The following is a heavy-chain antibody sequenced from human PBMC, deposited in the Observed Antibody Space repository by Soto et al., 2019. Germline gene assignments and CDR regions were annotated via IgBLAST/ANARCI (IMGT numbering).Heavy chain of an antibody. D-gene: IGHD6-19*01. V-gene: IGHV4-39*01. J-gene: IGHJ4*02. Sequence: SETLSLTCTVSGGCSSSSSYYWGWIRQPPRKGMEWIGSIYYSGSTYYNPSLKSRVTISVDTSKNQFSLKLSSVTAAYMSVYYCSGSSGWYEYFDYRGQGTLVTGSS. CDR2: IYYSGST. CDR3: SGSSGWYEYFDY. CDR1: GGCSSSSSYY.